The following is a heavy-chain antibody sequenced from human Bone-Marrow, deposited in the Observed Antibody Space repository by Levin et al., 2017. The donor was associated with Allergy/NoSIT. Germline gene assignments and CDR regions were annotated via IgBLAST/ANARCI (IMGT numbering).Heavy chain of an antibody. D-gene: IGHD2-2*01. CDR2: IYHTGSA. J-gene: IGHJ5*02. CDR1: GGSTSNYY. Sequence: SETLSLTCTVSGGSTSNYYWNWIRQPPGKALEWIGYIYHTGSASYNPSLKSRLTISLDTSKQQFSLRLTSVTAADTAMYFCARGLVVIPTASNWFDPWGPGTLVTVSS. CDR3: ARGLVVIPTASNWFDP. V-gene: IGHV4-59*01.